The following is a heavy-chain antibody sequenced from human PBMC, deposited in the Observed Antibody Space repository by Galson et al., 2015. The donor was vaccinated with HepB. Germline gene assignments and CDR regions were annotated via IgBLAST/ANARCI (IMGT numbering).Heavy chain of an antibody. CDR1: GFTFSSYG. V-gene: IGHV3-30*18. D-gene: IGHD6-13*01. J-gene: IGHJ4*02. Sequence: SLRLSCAASGFTFSSYGMHWVRRAPGKGLEWVAVISYDGSNKYYADSVKGRFTISRDNSKNTLYLQMDGLRAEDTAVYYCAKDRSSTWYYFDYWGQGTLVTVSS. CDR2: ISYDGSNK. CDR3: AKDRSSTWYYFDY.